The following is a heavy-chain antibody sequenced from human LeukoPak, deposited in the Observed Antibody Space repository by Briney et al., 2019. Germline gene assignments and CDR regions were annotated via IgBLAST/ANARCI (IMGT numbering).Heavy chain of an antibody. CDR2: ISCSGGST. V-gene: IGHV3-23*01. Sequence: GGSLRLSCAASGFTFSSYAMSWVRQAPGKGLEWVSAISCSGGSTYYAVSVKGRFTISRDNSKNTLYLQMNSLRAEDTAVYCCAKYLDIVVVVAAAVDYWGQGTLVTVSS. J-gene: IGHJ4*02. CDR3: AKYLDIVVVVAAAVDY. D-gene: IGHD2-15*01. CDR1: GFTFSSYA.